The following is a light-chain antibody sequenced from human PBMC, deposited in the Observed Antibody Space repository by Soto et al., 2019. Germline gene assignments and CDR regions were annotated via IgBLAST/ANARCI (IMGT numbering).Light chain of an antibody. CDR2: GAS. Sequence: EIVLTQSPGTLSLSPGERATLSCRASQSVSSTYIAWYQQNPGRAPRLLIYGASSRATGIPGRFSGSGSGTDFTLTINRLEPEDIAVYFCQQYGRSPPFTFGQGTKVDIK. CDR3: QQYGRSPPFT. CDR1: QSVSSTY. J-gene: IGKJ2*01. V-gene: IGKV3-20*01.